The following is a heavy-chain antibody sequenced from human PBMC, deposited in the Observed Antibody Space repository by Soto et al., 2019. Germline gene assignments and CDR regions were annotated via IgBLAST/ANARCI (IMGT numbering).Heavy chain of an antibody. D-gene: IGHD3-3*01. CDR1: GLTFTSSA. Sequence: WASVKVSCKASGLTFTSSAVQWVRQARGQRPEWIGWIVVGSGNINYAQKFQERVTITRDMSTSTAYMELSSLRSEDKAVYYCATRSGWDVYYYDSMDVWGQGTTVTVSS. CDR2: IVVGSGNI. J-gene: IGHJ6*02. CDR3: ATRSGWDVYYYDSMDV. V-gene: IGHV1-58*01.